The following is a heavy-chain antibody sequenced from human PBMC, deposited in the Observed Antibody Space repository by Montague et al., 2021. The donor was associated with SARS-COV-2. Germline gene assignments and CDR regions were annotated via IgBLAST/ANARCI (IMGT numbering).Heavy chain of an antibody. CDR3: ARVLGGYYGMDV. D-gene: IGHD2/OR15-2a*01. Sequence: LSLTCAVSGGSISSSNWWSWVRQAPGKGLEWVAVISYDGSNKYYADSVKGRFTISRDNSKNTLYLQMNSLRAEDTAVYYCARVLGGYYGMDVWGQGTTVTVSS. CDR1: GGSISSSN. V-gene: IGHV3-30-3*01. CDR2: ISYDGSNK. J-gene: IGHJ6*02.